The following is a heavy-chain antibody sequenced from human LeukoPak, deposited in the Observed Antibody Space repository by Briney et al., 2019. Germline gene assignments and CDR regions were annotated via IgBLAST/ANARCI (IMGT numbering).Heavy chain of an antibody. Sequence: GGSLRLSCAASGFTFSNYDLHWVRQATGKGLEWVSGIDTGGDTYYPGSVKGRFTISRENAKNSLYPQMNSLRAEDTAVYYCARKPHDYVDAFDIWGQGTMVTVSS. CDR3: ARKPHDYVDAFDI. D-gene: IGHD4-17*01. J-gene: IGHJ3*02. V-gene: IGHV3-13*01. CDR1: GFTFSNYD. CDR2: IDTGGDT.